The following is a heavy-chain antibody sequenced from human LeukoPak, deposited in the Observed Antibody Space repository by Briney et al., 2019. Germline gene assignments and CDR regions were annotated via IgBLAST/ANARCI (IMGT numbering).Heavy chain of an antibody. D-gene: IGHD6-25*01. CDR1: GFTFDDYA. CDR3: AKGAAAGIRGYFDY. CDR2: ISYNRDGI. J-gene: IGHJ4*02. Sequence: GRSLRLSCAASGFTFDDYAIHWVRQAPGKGLEWVSGISYNRDGIGYADSVKGRFTVSRDNAKTSLYLQMNSLRSEDTALYYCAKGAAAGIRGYFDYWGQGILVTVSS. V-gene: IGHV3-9*01.